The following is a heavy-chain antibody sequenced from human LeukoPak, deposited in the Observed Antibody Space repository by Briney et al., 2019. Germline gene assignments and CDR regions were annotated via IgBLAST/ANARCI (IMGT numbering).Heavy chain of an antibody. CDR3: ARMRVTYYYDSSGYYLYYFDY. J-gene: IGHJ4*02. CDR1: GYSFTSYW. V-gene: IGHV5-51*01. Sequence: PGESLKISCKGSGYSFTSYWIGWVRQMPGKGLEWMGIIYPGDSDTRYSPSFQGQVTISADKSISTAYLQWSSLKASDTAMYYCARMRVTYYYDSSGYYLYYFDYWGQGTLVTVSS. D-gene: IGHD3-22*01. CDR2: IYPGDSDT.